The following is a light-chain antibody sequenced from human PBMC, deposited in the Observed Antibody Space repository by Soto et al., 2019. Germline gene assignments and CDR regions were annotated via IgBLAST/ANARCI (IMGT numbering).Light chain of an antibody. CDR3: QQRSNWPPLYT. CDR1: QSVSSY. CDR2: DAC. V-gene: IGKV3-11*01. J-gene: IGKJ2*01. Sequence: EIVLTQSPATLSLSPGERATLSCRASQSVSSYLAWYQQKPGQAPRLLIYDACNRATGIPARFSGSGSGTDFTLTISSLEPEDFAVYYCQQRSNWPPLYTFGQGTKLEIK.